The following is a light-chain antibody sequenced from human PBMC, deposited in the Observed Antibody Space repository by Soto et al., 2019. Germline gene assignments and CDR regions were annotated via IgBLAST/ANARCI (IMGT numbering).Light chain of an antibody. CDR3: AKWDGSLRGVV. V-gene: IGLV1-47*01. Sequence: QSVLTQPPSASGTPGQRVTISCSGSSSNIGTKYVYWYQQLPGMAPKLLISRNVQRPSGVPDRFSGSKSGTSASLAISGLRSEDEGVYYCAKWDGSLRGVVFGGGTKLTVL. J-gene: IGLJ2*01. CDR2: RNV. CDR1: SSNIGTKY.